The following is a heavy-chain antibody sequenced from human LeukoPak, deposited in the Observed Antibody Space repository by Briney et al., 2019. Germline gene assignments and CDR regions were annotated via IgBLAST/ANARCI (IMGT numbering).Heavy chain of an antibody. CDR2: IIPIFGTA. J-gene: IGHJ4*02. D-gene: IGHD3-22*01. Sequence: GASVTVSCTASGGTFSSYAISWVRQAPGQGLEWMGGIIPIFGTANYAQKFQGRVTITADESTSTAYMELSSLRSEDTAVYYCARDQTDYYDSSGYYGTPFDYWGQGTLVTVAS. V-gene: IGHV1-69*13. CDR3: ARDQTDYYDSSGYYGTPFDY. CDR1: GGTFSSYA.